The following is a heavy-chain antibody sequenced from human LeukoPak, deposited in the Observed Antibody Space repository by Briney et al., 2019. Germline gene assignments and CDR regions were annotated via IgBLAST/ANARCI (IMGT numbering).Heavy chain of an antibody. Sequence: ASETLSLTCNVSGGSINSNNHYCGWIRQPPGKGLEWLGSINYSGTIFYSPSLNSRVTISIDTSGNQFSLKLTSATAADTAVYYCARHPGYSSGWWYFDFWGQGTLVTVSS. D-gene: IGHD5-18*01. CDR1: GGSINSNNHY. V-gene: IGHV4-39*01. CDR3: ARHPGYSSGWWYFDF. J-gene: IGHJ4*02. CDR2: INYSGTI.